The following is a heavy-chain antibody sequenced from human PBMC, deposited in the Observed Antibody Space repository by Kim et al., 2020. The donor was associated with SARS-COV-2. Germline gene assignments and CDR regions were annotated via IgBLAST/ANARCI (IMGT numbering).Heavy chain of an antibody. CDR2: IKEDGSEK. V-gene: IGHV3-7*01. D-gene: IGHD6-13*01. J-gene: IGHJ4*02. CDR1: GFTFTKYW. CDR3: GRDYSD. Sequence: GGSLRLSCAASGFTFTKYWMSWVRQAPEKGLEWVANIKEDGSEKYYVDSVKGRFTISRDNAKNSLYLQMNSLRVEDTAIYFCGRDYSDRGRGNMVTVSS.